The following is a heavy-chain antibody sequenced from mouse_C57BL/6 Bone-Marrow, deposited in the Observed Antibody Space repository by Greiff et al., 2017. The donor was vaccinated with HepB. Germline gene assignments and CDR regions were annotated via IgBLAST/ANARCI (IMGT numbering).Heavy chain of an antibody. J-gene: IGHJ4*01. CDR3: ARDHGTSWYAMDY. Sequence: EVKLMESGGGLVKPGGSLKLSCAASGFTFSSYAMSWVRQTPEKRLEWVATISDGGSYTYYPDNVKGRFTISRDNAKNNLYLQMSHLKSEDTAMYYCARDHGTSWYAMDYWGQGTSVTVSS. V-gene: IGHV5-4*01. CDR2: ISDGGSYT. CDR1: GFTFSSYA. D-gene: IGHD3-3*01.